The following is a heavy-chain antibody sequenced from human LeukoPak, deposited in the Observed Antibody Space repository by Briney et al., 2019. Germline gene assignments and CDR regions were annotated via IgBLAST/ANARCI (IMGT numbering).Heavy chain of an antibody. V-gene: IGHV3-48*01. CDR1: GFTFSSYS. CDR2: ISSSSSII. Sequence: PGGSLRLSCAASGFTFSSYSMKWVRQAPGKGLEWVSYISSSSSIIYYADSVKGRFTVSRDNAKNSLYLQMNSLRAEDTAVYYCAGTDSGSYSRWLDYWGQGTLVTVSS. CDR3: AGTDSGSYSRWLDY. J-gene: IGHJ4*02. D-gene: IGHD1-26*01.